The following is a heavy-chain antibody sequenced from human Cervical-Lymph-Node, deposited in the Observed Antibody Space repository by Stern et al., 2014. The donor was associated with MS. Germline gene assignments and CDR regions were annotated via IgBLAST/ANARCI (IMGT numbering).Heavy chain of an antibody. CDR1: GFTFSSYG. V-gene: IGHV3-30*18. CDR2: MSFDGSYK. J-gene: IGHJ4*02. Sequence: VQLLESGGGVVQPGRSLRLSCAASGFTFSSYGMHWVRQAPGKGLEWVAVMSFDGSYKYYADSVKGRFTISRDNSKNTLYLQMNSLRAEDTAVYYCAKETLNYYDSSGYGPDYWGQGTLVTVSS. D-gene: IGHD3-22*01. CDR3: AKETLNYYDSSGYGPDY.